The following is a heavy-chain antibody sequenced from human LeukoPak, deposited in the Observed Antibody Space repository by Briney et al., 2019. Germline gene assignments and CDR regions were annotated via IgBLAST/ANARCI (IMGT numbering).Heavy chain of an antibody. V-gene: IGHV4-39*07. J-gene: IGHJ4*02. CDR2: VYYSGTT. CDR1: GGSISVSYYY. CDR3: ARGTLYSGWSYYFDY. Sequence: SETLSLTCSVSGGSISVSYYYWGWIRQPPGKALEWVVSVYYSGTTSYNPSLKSRVTISVDMSKNHFSLRLSSVTAADTAMYYCARGTLYSGWSYYFDYWGQGSQVTVSS. D-gene: IGHD6-19*01.